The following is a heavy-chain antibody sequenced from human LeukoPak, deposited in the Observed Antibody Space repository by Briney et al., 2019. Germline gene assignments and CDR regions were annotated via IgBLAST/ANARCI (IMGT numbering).Heavy chain of an antibody. CDR3: ARGVKTWRLRYFEGWFDP. D-gene: IGHD3-9*01. Sequence: ASVKVSCKASGYTFTGYYMHWVRQVPGQGLEWMGWINPNSGDTNYVQKFQGRVTMTRDTSISIAYMELSRLRSDDTAMYYCARGVKTWRLRYFEGWFDPWGQGTLVTVSS. J-gene: IGHJ5*02. CDR1: GYTFTGYY. CDR2: INPNSGDT. V-gene: IGHV1-2*02.